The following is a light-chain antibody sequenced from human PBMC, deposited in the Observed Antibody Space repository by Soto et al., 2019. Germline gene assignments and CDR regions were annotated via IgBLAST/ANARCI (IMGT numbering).Light chain of an antibody. CDR2: GAS. V-gene: IGKV3-15*01. Sequence: IVMTQSPATWSVSPVERATLSCRASQSVSSDLAWYQQKPGQAPRLLIYGASTRATGIPARFSGSGSGTQFTLTISSLQSEDFAVYYCQQYNDWPRTFRKGPKVDIK. J-gene: IGKJ1*01. CDR3: QQYNDWPRT. CDR1: QSVSSD.